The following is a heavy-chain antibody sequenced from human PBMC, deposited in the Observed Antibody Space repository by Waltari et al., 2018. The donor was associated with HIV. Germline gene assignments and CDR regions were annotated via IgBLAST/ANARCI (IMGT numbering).Heavy chain of an antibody. D-gene: IGHD2-2*01. CDR1: GFTFSSYW. J-gene: IGHJ6*02. CDR3: ARGGYCSSAGCYASRYYFIMDV. V-gene: IGHV3-74*01. Sequence: EVQLVESGGGLIQPGGSLRLSCAASGFTFSSYWMNWVRQALGTGLVCVSRSKRDGSSTTDAGSVRGRFTISRDNAKNTLYLQMNSLGAEDTAEYFCARGGYCSSAGCYASRYYFIMDVWGQGTTVTVSS. CDR2: SKRDGSST.